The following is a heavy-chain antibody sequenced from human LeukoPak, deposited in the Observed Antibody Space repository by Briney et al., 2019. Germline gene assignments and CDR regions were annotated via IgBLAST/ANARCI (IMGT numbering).Heavy chain of an antibody. Sequence: ASVKVSCKASGYTFTGYYMHWVRQAPGQGLEWMGWINPNTGGTNYEQKFQGRVTMTRDTSISTAYMELGRLRFDDTAVYYCARDRKWELREVDYWGQGTLVTVSS. CDR2: INPNTGGT. J-gene: IGHJ4*02. V-gene: IGHV1-2*02. CDR3: ARDRKWELREVDY. CDR1: GYTFTGYY. D-gene: IGHD1-26*01.